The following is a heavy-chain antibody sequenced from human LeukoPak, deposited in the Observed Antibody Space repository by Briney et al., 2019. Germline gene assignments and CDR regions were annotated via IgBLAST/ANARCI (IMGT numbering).Heavy chain of an antibody. Sequence: GASVKVSCKASGYTFTSYAMNWVRRAPGQGLEWMGWINTNTGNPTYAQGFTGRFVFSLDTSVSTAYLQISSLKAEDTAVYYCAREGGRGIYTAMAPFQHWGQGTLVTVSS. D-gene: IGHD5-18*01. CDR2: INTNTGNP. J-gene: IGHJ1*01. CDR3: AREGGRGIYTAMAPFQH. V-gene: IGHV7-4-1*02. CDR1: GYTFTSYA.